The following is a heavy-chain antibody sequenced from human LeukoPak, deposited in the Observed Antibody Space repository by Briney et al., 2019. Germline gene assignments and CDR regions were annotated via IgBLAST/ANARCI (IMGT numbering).Heavy chain of an antibody. Sequence: GGSLRLSCAPPRVTPRGVRMSTVCQAPGKGLEWVANIKQDGSEKYYVDSGKGRFTISRDNAKNSLYLQMNSLRAEDTAVYYCGRGGGFRDYWGQGTLVTVSS. CDR2: IKQDGSEK. V-gene: IGHV3-7*01. J-gene: IGHJ4*02. CDR1: RVTPRGVR. CDR3: GRGGGFRDY. D-gene: IGHD3-10*01.